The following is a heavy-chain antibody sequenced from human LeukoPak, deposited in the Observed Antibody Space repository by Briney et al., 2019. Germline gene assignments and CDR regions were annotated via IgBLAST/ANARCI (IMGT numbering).Heavy chain of an antibody. CDR3: ARGLLSMVRGVMGY. CDR2: INPSDDST. V-gene: IGHV1-46*02. D-gene: IGHD3-10*01. CDR1: GYTFNSSY. J-gene: IGHJ4*02. Sequence: ASVKVSCKASGYTFNSSYMHWVRQAPGQGLEWMGIINPSDDSTGYAQKFQGRVTMTKDTSTNTVYMHLSSLSSDDTAVYYCARGLLSMVRGVMGYWGQGTLVTVSS.